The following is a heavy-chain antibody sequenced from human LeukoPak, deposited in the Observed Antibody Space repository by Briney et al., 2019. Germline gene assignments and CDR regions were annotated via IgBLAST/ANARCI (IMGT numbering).Heavy chain of an antibody. CDR2: IFSDGYTK. CDR1: GFVFSTYG. J-gene: IGHJ4*02. CDR3: ARASGPFDF. V-gene: IGHV3-33*01. D-gene: IGHD3-10*01. Sequence: PGGSLRLSCAASGFVFSTYGMHWVRQAPGKGLEWVAVIFSDGYTKYYAGSLRDRFTISRDDSKNTLYLHMNSLIPGDTGVYYCARASGPFDFWGQGTLLNVSS.